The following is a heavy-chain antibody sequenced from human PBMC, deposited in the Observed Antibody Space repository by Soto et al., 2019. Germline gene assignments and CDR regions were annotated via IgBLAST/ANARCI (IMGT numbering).Heavy chain of an antibody. CDR3: ARKSPPYDSSGQRQLSNWFDP. CDR2: IIPILGIA. Sequence: SLKVSCKASGGTFSSYTISWVRQAPGQGLEWMGRIIPILGIANYAQKFQGRVTITADKSTSTAYLELSSLRSEDTAVYYCARKSPPYDSSGQRQLSNWFDPWG. J-gene: IGHJ5*02. D-gene: IGHD3-22*01. CDR1: GGTFSSYT. V-gene: IGHV1-69*02.